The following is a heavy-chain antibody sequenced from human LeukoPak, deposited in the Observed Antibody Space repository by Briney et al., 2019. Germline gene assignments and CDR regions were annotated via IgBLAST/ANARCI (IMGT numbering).Heavy chain of an antibody. Sequence: SETLSLTCTVSGGSISTYYWSGIRQPAGKGLEWSGRIYTSGSTNYNPSLKSRVTMSVDTSKNQFSLKLSSVTAADTAVYYCARMNSSGWPYFFDYWGQGTLVTVSS. D-gene: IGHD6-19*01. CDR3: ARMNSSGWPYFFDY. CDR1: GGSISTYY. CDR2: IYTSGST. J-gene: IGHJ4*02. V-gene: IGHV4-4*07.